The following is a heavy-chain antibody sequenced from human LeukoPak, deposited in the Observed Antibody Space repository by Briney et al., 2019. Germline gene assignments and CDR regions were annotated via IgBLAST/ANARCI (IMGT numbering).Heavy chain of an antibody. D-gene: IGHD3-22*01. Sequence: ASVKVSCKASGYSISSYYLHWVRQAPGQGLEWMGIINPSGGTTSYAQKFQGRVTMTSDTSTNTVYMELSRLRSEDTAVYYCARCSPGDSSNFYAVLQYWGQGTQVTVST. CDR1: GYSISSYY. V-gene: IGHV1-46*01. CDR3: ARCSPGDSSNFYAVLQY. J-gene: IGHJ4*02. CDR2: INPSGGTT.